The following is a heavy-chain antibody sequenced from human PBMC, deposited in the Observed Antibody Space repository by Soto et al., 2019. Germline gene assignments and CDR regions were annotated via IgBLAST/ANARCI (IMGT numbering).Heavy chain of an antibody. Sequence: SETLSLTCTVSGGSISSYYWSWIRQPPGKGLEWIGYIYNSGSTNYNPSLKSRVTISVDTSKNQFSLKLSSVTAADTAVYYCGRTGSSGRPDENNWFDPWGQGTLVTVSS. V-gene: IGHV4-59*01. J-gene: IGHJ5*02. D-gene: IGHD6-19*01. CDR2: IYNSGST. CDR1: GGSISSYY. CDR3: GRTGSSGRPDENNWFDP.